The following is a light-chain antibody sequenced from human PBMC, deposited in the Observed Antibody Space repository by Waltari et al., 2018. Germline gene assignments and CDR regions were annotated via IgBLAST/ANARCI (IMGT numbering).Light chain of an antibody. CDR1: RGISSY. CDR2: AAS. Sequence: DIHLTQSPSYLSASVGDRVTITCRASRGISSYLAWYQQKPGKAPKLLIYAASTLQSGVPLRFSGSGSGTEFTLTISSLQPEDFATYYCQQVNTYSCTFGQGTKVEIK. V-gene: IGKV1-9*01. J-gene: IGKJ1*01. CDR3: QQVNTYSCT.